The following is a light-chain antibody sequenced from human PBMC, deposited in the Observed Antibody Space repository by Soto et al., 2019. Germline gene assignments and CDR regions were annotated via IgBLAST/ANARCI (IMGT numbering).Light chain of an antibody. CDR1: QSVSDF. J-gene: IGKJ5*01. Sequence: VLTQSPATLSLSPGETATLACRASQSVSDFSDWLHQKPGQAPRLLIYDASNRATGIPARFSGSGSGTDFTLTISSLEPEAFAVYYCQQRSNWPPPITFGQGTRLEIK. V-gene: IGKV3-11*01. CDR3: QQRSNWPPPIT. CDR2: DAS.